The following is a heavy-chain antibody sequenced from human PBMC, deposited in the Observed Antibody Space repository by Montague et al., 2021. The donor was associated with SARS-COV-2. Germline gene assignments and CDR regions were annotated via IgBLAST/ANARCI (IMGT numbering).Heavy chain of an antibody. CDR1: GGSISSYY. CDR3: ARYTRQIRLIVFDYGMDV. J-gene: IGHJ6*02. Sequence: SETLSLTCTVSGGSISSYYWSWIRQPPWKGLEWIGYIYYSGSTNYNPSLKSRVTISVDTSKNQFSLKLSSVTAADTAVYYCARYTRQIRLIVFDYGMDVWGQGTTVTVSS. V-gene: IGHV4-59*01. D-gene: IGHD4-17*01. CDR2: IYYSGST.